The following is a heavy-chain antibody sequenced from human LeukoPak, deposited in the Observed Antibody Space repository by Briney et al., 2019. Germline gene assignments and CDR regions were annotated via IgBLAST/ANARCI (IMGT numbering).Heavy chain of an antibody. V-gene: IGHV1-2*02. Sequence: KAXXYTXXXYYMHWVRQAPGQGLEWMGWINPNSGGTDYAQKFQGRVTMNRDTSISTAYMELSRLRSDDTAVYYCASGDRVTMLRGGNIGYFDYWGQGTLVTVSS. D-gene: IGHD3-10*01. CDR3: ASGDRVTMLRGGNIGYFDY. CDR1: XYTXXXYY. CDR2: INPNSGGT. J-gene: IGHJ4*02.